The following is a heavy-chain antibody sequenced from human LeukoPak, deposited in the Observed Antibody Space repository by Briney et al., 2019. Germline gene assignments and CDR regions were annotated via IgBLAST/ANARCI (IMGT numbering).Heavy chain of an antibody. CDR3: EVVVTATDSIGHRLDYGMDV. D-gene: IGHD2-21*02. CDR1: GFTFSNAW. Sequence: GGSLRLSCAASGFTFSNAWMSWVRQAPGKGLEWVGRIKSKTDGGTTDYAAPVKGRFTISRDDSKNTLYLQMNSLKTEDTAVYYCEVVVTATDSIGHRLDYGMDVWGQGTTVTVSS. V-gene: IGHV3-15*01. CDR2: IKSKTDGGTT. J-gene: IGHJ6*02.